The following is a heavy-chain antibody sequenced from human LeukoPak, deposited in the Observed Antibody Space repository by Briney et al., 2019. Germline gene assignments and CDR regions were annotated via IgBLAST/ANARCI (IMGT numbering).Heavy chain of an antibody. CDR3: ARGRSCERAYGMDV. Sequence: PGGSLRLSCAASGFTFNGYEMHWVRQAPGKGLEWVAVISYDGSNKYYADFVKGRFTFSRDNSKNTVHLQMNSLRAEDTAVYYCARGRSCERAYGMDVWGPGTTVTVSS. CDR2: ISYDGSNK. J-gene: IGHJ6*02. D-gene: IGHD6-6*01. CDR1: GFTFNGYE. V-gene: IGHV3-30-3*01.